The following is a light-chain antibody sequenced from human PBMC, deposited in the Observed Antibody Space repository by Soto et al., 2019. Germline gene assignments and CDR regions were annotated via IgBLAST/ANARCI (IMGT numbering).Light chain of an antibody. V-gene: IGKV1-12*01. CDR3: QQANSFPWT. J-gene: IGKJ1*01. Sequence: DIQMTQSPSSVSASVGDRVTITCRASQGIGSWLAWYQQKPGKAPKLLIYGAVSLQSVVPSRFSGSGSGTDFTLTISSLQPEDFATYYCQQANSFPWTFGQGTKVEIK. CDR2: GAV. CDR1: QGIGSW.